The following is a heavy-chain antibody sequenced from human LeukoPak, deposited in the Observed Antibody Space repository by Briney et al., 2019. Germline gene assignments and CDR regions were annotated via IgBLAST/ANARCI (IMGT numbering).Heavy chain of an antibody. CDR3: ARDGGTAHYNYYGMDV. CDR1: GFTFSGYE. CDR2: ISSSGSTI. Sequence: TGGSLRLSCAASGFTFSGYEINWVRQAPGKGLEWRSYISSSGSTIYYADSVKGRFTISRDNAKNSLYLQMNSLRAEDTAVYYCARDGGTAHYNYYGMDVWGQGTTVTVSS. J-gene: IGHJ6*02. D-gene: IGHD2-8*02. V-gene: IGHV3-48*03.